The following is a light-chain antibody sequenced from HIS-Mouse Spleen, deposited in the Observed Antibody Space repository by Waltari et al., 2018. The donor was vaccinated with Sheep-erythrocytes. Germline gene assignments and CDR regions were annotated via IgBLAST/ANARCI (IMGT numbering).Light chain of an antibody. CDR3: YSTDSSGNHWV. CDR2: EDS. CDR1: ALPKTY. Sequence: SYELTQPPSVSVSPGQTPRITCSGDALPKTYAYWYQQKSGQAPVLVIYEDSKRPSGIPERFSGSTSGTMATLTISGAQVEDEADYYCYSTDSSGNHWVFGGGTKLTVL. V-gene: IGLV3-10*01. J-gene: IGLJ3*02.